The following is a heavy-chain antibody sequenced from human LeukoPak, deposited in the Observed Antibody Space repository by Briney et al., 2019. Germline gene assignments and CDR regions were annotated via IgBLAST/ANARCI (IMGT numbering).Heavy chain of an antibody. CDR3: AKDDAWIQFND. CDR2: ISPSGDIK. D-gene: IGHD5-24*01. CDR1: GFTFSRHG. V-gene: IGHV3-23*01. J-gene: IGHJ4*02. Sequence: EGTLRLSCLASGFTFSRHGMNWVRQAPGKGLEWVSAISPSGDIKYYIDSVKGRFTVSRDNSKNTVYLQINSLRDEDTAVYYCAKDDAWIQFNDWGQGTLVTVSS.